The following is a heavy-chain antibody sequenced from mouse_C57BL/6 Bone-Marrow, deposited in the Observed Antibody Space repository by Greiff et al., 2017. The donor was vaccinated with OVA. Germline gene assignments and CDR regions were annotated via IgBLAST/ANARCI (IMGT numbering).Heavy chain of an antibody. D-gene: IGHD1-1*01. CDR1: GFTFSDYG. V-gene: IGHV5-17*01. Sequence: EVKVVESGGGLVKPGGSLKLSCAASGFTFSDYGMHWVRQAPEKGLEWVAYISSGSSTIYYADTVKGRFTISRDNAKNTLFLQMTSLRSEDTAMYYCARPGGSSQDYWYFDVWGTGTTVTVSS. CDR2: ISSGSSTI. CDR3: ARPGGSSQDYWYFDV. J-gene: IGHJ1*03.